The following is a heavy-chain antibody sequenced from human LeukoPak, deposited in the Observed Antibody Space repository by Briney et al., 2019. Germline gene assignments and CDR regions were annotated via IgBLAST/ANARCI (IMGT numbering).Heavy chain of an antibody. V-gene: IGHV4-59*01. Sequence: SETLSLTCTVSGGSISSYYWSWIRQPPGKGLEWLGYIYYSGNTNYNPSLKSRVTISVDTSKNQFSLKLSSVTAADTAVYYCARGAPNCSGGSCYSGVFDYWGQGTLVTVSS. CDR3: ARGAPNCSGGSCYSGVFDY. CDR2: IYYSGNT. CDR1: GGSISSYY. D-gene: IGHD2-15*01. J-gene: IGHJ4*02.